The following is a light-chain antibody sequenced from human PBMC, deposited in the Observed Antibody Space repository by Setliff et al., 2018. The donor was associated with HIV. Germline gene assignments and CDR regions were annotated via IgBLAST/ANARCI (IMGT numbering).Light chain of an antibody. V-gene: IGLV2-11*01. CDR2: NVN. J-gene: IGLJ3*02. CDR3: CSYVGGSIWV. CDR1: SSDVGSYDY. Sequence: QSVLIQPPSVSGSPGQSVTISCTGTSSDVGSYDYVSWYQQHPGTVPKPMIYNVNTRPSGVPDRFSGSKSGNTASMTISGLQAEDEADYYCCSYVGGSIWVFGGGTQLTVL.